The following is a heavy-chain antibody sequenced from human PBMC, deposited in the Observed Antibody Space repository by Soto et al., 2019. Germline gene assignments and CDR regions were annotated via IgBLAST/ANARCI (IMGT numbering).Heavy chain of an antibody. CDR1: GGSVNSGAYH. D-gene: IGHD3-3*01. J-gene: IGHJ6*02. Sequence: QVQLQESGPGLVKPSQTLSLTCTVSGGSVNSGAYHWNWIRQHPGKGLDWIGYIYYNGDTSYNSSLRSRSNIARDTSKNLFSLTLTSVAAADTAVYFCARGSAGRFLGVYYGVDVWGPGTMVTVSS. CDR2: IYYNGDT. CDR3: ARGSAGRFLGVYYGVDV. V-gene: IGHV4-31*03.